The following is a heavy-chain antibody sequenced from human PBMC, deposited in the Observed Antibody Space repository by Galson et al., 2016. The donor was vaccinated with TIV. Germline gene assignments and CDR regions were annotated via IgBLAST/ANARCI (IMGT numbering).Heavy chain of an antibody. CDR3: TRDRLARTYFPSYFAF. D-gene: IGHD3-9*01. CDR1: GYIFTSYG. CDR2: ISPYKDDT. J-gene: IGHJ4*02. V-gene: IGHV1-18*01. Sequence: SVKVSCKASGYIFTSYGISWVRQAPGQGPEWMRWISPYKDDTSYAQKLQGRVTVTVDTSTSTVYLELRSLRSDDTAVYYCTRDRLARTYFPSYFAFWGQGTVVTVSS.